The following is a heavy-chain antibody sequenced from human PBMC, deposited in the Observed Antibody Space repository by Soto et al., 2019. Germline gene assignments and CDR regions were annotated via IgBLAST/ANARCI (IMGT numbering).Heavy chain of an antibody. CDR1: GYTFTSYA. D-gene: IGHD3-10*01. V-gene: IGHV1-3*01. J-gene: IGHJ3*02. Sequence: ASVKVSCTASGYTFTSYAMHWVRQAPGQRLEWMGWINAGNGNTKYSQKFQGRVTITRDTSASTAYMELSSLRSEDTAVYYCAREGGSGSYYNVIFAFDIWGQGTMVTVSS. CDR3: AREGGSGSYYNVIFAFDI. CDR2: INAGNGNT.